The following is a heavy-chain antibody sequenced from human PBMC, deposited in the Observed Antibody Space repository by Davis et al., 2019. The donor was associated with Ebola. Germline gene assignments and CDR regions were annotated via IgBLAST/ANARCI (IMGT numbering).Heavy chain of an antibody. Sequence: PGGSLRLSCAASGFTFSSYWMSWVRQAPGKGLEWVANIKQDGSEKYYVDSVKGRFTISRDNAKNSLYLQMNSLRAEDTAVYYCARDRYCSSTSCYQSIHRDCTNGVCYHPHWGQGTLVTVSS. CDR2: IKQDGSEK. CDR1: GFTFSSYW. CDR3: ARDRYCSSTSCYQSIHRDCTNGVCYHPH. J-gene: IGHJ4*02. V-gene: IGHV3-7*03. D-gene: IGHD2-2*01.